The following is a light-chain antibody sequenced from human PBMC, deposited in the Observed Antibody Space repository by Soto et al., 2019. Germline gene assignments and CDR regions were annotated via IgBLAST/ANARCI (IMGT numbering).Light chain of an antibody. V-gene: IGKV1-9*01. J-gene: IGKJ4*01. CDR2: AAS. CDR1: QDIAIY. CDR3: QQLRMYPST. Sequence: IQLTQSPSSLSASVGDRVTITCRASQDIAIYLAWYQQKPGEAPKLLIYAASTLYGGVPSRFSGSGSGIDFALTITSLQAEDFATYYCQQLRMYPSTFGGGTRWIS.